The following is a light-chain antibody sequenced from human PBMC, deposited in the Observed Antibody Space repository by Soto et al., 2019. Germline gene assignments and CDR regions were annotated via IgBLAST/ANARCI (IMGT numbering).Light chain of an antibody. CDR3: MQGTRWPPT. CDR2: RAS. CDR1: QSIVYSDGQAY. V-gene: IGKV2-30*01. Sequence: DVVMTQSPLSLPVTLGQPASISSRSSQSIVYSDGQAYLSWFQQRPGQSPRRLIYRASNRDSGVPDRFSGSGSGTDFTLQIDRGEAEDVGIYYCMQGTRWPPTFGRGTRVEIK. J-gene: IGKJ1*01.